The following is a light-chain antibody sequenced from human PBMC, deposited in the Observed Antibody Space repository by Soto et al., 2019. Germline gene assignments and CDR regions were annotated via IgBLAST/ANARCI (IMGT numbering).Light chain of an antibody. J-gene: IGKJ1*01. V-gene: IGKV1-5*03. CDR2: KAS. Sequence: DIHLTQSPSTLSASVGDRVTITCRASQSISSWLAWYQQKPGKAPKLLIYKASTLESGVPSRFSGSGSGTEFTLTVSSLQPDGVATYDCQHWVEYMWTVGQGTRVEIK. CDR3: QHWVEYMWT. CDR1: QSISSW.